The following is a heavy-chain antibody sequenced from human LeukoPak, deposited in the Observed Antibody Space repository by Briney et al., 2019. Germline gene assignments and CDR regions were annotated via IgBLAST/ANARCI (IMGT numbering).Heavy chain of an antibody. J-gene: IGHJ5*02. V-gene: IGHV3-30*02. CDR2: IPYDGYKT. CDR1: GYTFRRNG. Sequence: GGSLTLSRVASGYTFRRNGLHWVRHAPGKGLGWVAFIPYDGYKTFYLDSVKGRFTISRDNSKNTVYLQMSSLRSENTALYYCATDRNCGGGCSNWFDPWGQGTLVIVSS. D-gene: IGHD2-21*02. CDR3: ATDRNCGGGCSNWFDP.